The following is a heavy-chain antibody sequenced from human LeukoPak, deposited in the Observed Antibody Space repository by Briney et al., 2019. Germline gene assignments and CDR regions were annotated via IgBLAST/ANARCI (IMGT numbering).Heavy chain of an antibody. CDR2: ISYSSSYI. D-gene: IGHD1-26*01. Sequence: GGSLRLSCAASGFTFSSFTMNWVRRAPGKGLEWVSSISYSSSYISYADSVKGRFTISRDNAKNSLFLQLNNLRAEDTAIYYCVSHSGSYYWGQGTLVTVSS. J-gene: IGHJ4*02. CDR1: GFTFSSFT. V-gene: IGHV3-21*01. CDR3: VSHSGSYY.